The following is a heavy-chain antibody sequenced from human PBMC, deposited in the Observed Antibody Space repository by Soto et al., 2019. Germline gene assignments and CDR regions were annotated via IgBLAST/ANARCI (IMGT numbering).Heavy chain of an antibody. CDR2: IYYIGST. CDR1: GGSMTNYY. Sequence: ETLSLTCTVSGGSMTNYYWSWIRQPPGKGLEWIGYIYYIGSTRYNPSLKSRVTISVDTSKNQFSLKLNSVTAADTAVYYCARGRESLAVVFDLWGQGTLVTVSS. CDR3: ARGRESLAVVFDL. D-gene: IGHD5-18*01. V-gene: IGHV4-59*01. J-gene: IGHJ4*02.